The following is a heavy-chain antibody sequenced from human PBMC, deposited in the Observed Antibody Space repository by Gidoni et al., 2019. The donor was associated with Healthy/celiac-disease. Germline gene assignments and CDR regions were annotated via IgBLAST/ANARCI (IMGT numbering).Heavy chain of an antibody. J-gene: IGHJ4*02. CDR3: ARDTNYYYDSSGSDLALHL. D-gene: IGHD3-22*01. V-gene: IGHV3-33*01. CDR2: IGYDGSNK. CDR1: GFSFSSHG. Sequence: QVQLVESGGGVVQPGRSLRLSCAASGFSFSSHGMHWVRQAPGKGLEWVAVIGYDGSNKYYADSVKGRFTISRDNSKNTLYLQMNSLRAEDTAVYYCARDTNYYYDSSGSDLALHLWGQGTLVTVSS.